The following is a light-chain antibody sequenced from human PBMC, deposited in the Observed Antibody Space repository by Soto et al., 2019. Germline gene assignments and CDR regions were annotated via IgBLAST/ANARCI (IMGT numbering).Light chain of an antibody. CDR2: EVS. V-gene: IGLV2-14*01. CDR1: SSDVGGYDY. CDR3: SSYSISTAYL. Sequence: SVLAQPASVSGSPGQSITISCTGTSSDVGGYDYVSWYQLHPGKAPKLMVFEVSNRPSGVSYRFSGSKSGNTAYLTISGLQAEDEADYFCSSYSISTAYLFGTGTKVTVL. J-gene: IGLJ1*01.